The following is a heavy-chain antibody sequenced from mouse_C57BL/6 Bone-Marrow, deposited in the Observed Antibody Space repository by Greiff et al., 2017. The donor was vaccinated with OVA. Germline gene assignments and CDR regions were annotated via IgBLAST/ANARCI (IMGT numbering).Heavy chain of an antibody. J-gene: IGHJ1*03. CDR1: GYTFTSYW. D-gene: IGHD2-4*01. CDR3: ARPGDYDVWYFDV. CDR2: IHPNSGST. V-gene: IGHV1-64*01. Sequence: QVQLQQPGAELVKPGASVKLSCKASGYTFTSYWMHWVKQRPGQGLEWIGMIHPNSGSTNYNEKFKSKATLTVDKSSSTAYMQLSSLTSEDSAVYYCARPGDYDVWYFDVWGTGTTVTVSS.